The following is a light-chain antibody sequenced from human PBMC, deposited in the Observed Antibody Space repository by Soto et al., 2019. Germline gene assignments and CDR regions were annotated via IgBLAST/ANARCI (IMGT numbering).Light chain of an antibody. V-gene: IGKV3-20*01. CDR1: QSVSSSS. J-gene: IGKJ1*01. Sequence: EIVLAQSPGTLSLSPGERATLSCRASQSVSSSSFAWYQQKPGQAPRLLMYDASSRATRIPDRFRGSGSGTDFTLTSSRLEPEDCAVYYCQQYHRSTGTFGQGTRVDIK. CDR2: DAS. CDR3: QQYHRSTGT.